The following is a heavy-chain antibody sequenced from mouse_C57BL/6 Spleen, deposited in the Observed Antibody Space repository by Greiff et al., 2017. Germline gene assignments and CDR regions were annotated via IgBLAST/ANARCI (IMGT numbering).Heavy chain of an antibody. J-gene: IGHJ4*01. CDR2: INPGSGGT. Sequence: QVQLKESGAELVRPGTSVKVSCKASGYAFTNYLIEWVKQRPGQGLEWIGVINPGSGGTDYNEKFKGKATLTADKSSSTAYMQLSSLTSEDSAVYFCARGGGYGNYDLYAMDYWGQGTSVTVSS. V-gene: IGHV1-54*01. D-gene: IGHD2-1*01. CDR3: ARGGGYGNYDLYAMDY. CDR1: GYAFTNYL.